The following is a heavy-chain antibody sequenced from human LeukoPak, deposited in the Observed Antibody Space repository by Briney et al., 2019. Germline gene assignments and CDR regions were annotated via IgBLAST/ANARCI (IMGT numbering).Heavy chain of an antibody. Sequence: ASVKVSCKASGYTFTGYYMHWVRQAPGQGLEWMGWINPNSGGTNYAQKFQGRVTMTRDTSISTAYMELCRLRSDDTAVYYCARDPGDSSGYYHDAFDIWGQGTMVTVSS. CDR1: GYTFTGYY. D-gene: IGHD3-22*01. J-gene: IGHJ3*02. CDR2: INPNSGGT. CDR3: ARDPGDSSGYYHDAFDI. V-gene: IGHV1-2*02.